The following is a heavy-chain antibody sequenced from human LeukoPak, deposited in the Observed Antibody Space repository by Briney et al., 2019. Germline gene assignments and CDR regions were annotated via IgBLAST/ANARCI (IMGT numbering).Heavy chain of an antibody. D-gene: IGHD2-21*02. CDR2: IIPIFGTA. Sequence: GASVNVSCKSSGCTFSSYAISGVRQAPGQGLEWMGGIIPIFGTANYAQKFQGRVTITADESTSTAYMELTSLRSEDTAGYYCAIMARYCGGDCRFTDWFDPWGQGTLVTVSS. CDR3: AIMARYCGGDCRFTDWFDP. CDR1: GCTFSSYA. J-gene: IGHJ5*02. V-gene: IGHV1-69*13.